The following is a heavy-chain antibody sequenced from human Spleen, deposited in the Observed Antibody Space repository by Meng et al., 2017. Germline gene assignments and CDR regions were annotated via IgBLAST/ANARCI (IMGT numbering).Heavy chain of an antibody. V-gene: IGHV4-59*01. CDR1: GGSISAYY. Sequence: ESLKISCTVSGGSISAYYWSWIRQPPGKGLEWIGYIYYTGSTNYNPSLKSRVTISVDTSKNPFSLMLSSVTAADAAVYYCARDGAFYDDAFDIWGQGTMVTVSS. CDR3: ARDGAFYDDAFDI. D-gene: IGHD2/OR15-2a*01. CDR2: IYYTGST. J-gene: IGHJ3*02.